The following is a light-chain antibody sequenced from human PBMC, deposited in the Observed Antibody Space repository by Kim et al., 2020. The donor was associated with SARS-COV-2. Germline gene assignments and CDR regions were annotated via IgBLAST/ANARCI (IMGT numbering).Light chain of an antibody. Sequence: APGKTASITCGGNNIGSRSVHWYQQKPGQAPVLVIYYNGDRPSGIPERFSGSSFGNTATLTISRVEAGDEADYSCQVWDSSSDHWVFGGGTQLTVL. CDR3: QVWDSSSDHWV. CDR2: YNG. V-gene: IGLV3-21*04. CDR1: NIGSRS. J-gene: IGLJ3*02.